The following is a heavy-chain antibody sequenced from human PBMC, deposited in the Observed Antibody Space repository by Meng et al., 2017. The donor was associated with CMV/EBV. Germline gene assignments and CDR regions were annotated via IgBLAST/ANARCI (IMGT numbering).Heavy chain of an antibody. D-gene: IGHD3-3*01. CDR1: GFTFSSYE. V-gene: IGHV3-48*03. CDR3: ARASYDFWSGYSPYYYYSMDV. Sequence: GESLKISCAASGFTFSSYEMNWVRQAPGKGLEWVSYISSSGSTIYYADSVKGRFTISRDNAKNSLYLQMNSLRAEDTAVYYCARASYDFWSGYSPYYYYSMDVWGQGTTVTVSS. CDR2: ISSSGSTI. J-gene: IGHJ6*02.